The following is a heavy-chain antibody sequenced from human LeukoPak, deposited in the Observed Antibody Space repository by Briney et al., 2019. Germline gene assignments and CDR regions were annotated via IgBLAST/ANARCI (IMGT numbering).Heavy chain of an antibody. CDR1: GFTFSNYA. CDR3: ARGGDSLYYHYYSGMDV. V-gene: IGHV3-30-3*01. CDR2: ISYDGSNK. D-gene: IGHD2-21*02. Sequence: GGSLRLSCAASGFTFSNYAMHWVRQAPGKGLEWVAVISYDGSNKYYADSVKGRFTISRDNSRNTLYLQMNSLRAEDTAVYYCARGGDSLYYHYYSGMDVWGQGTTVTVSS. J-gene: IGHJ6*02.